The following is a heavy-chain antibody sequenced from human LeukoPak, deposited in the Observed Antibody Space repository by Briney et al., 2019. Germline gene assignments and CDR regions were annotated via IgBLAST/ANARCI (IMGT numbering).Heavy chain of an antibody. V-gene: IGHV3-7*01. Sequence: PGGSLRLSCAVSEVTFSSYAMSWVRQAPGKGLEWVANIKQDGSDKYYVDSVKGRFTISRDNAKNSLYLRMNSLRAEDTAVYYCAREPYYYDSSGHDYWGQGTLVTVSS. CDR3: AREPYYYDSSGHDY. D-gene: IGHD3-22*01. J-gene: IGHJ4*02. CDR2: IKQDGSDK. CDR1: EVTFSSYA.